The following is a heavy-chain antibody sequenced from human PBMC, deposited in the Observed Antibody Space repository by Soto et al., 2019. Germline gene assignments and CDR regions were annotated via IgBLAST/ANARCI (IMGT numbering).Heavy chain of an antibody. D-gene: IGHD2-15*01. V-gene: IGHV1-69*01. Sequence: QVQLVQSGAEVKKPGSSVKVSCKAPGGTFSSYAISWVRQAPGQGLEWMGGIIPIFGTAKYAQKCQGRVTITADESTSTGYIELSSLRSEDTAVYYCARSQGGSSSLDIYYYYYYGMDVWGQGTTVTVSS. CDR3: ARSQGGSSSLDIYYYYYYGMDV. CDR1: GGTFSSYA. CDR2: IIPIFGTA. J-gene: IGHJ6*02.